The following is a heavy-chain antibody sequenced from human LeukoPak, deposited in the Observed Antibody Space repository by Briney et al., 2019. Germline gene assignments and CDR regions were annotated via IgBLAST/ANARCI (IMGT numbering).Heavy chain of an antibody. CDR1: GGSISSYY. CDR3: ARDFGYGDCFFDD. Sequence: PSETLSLTCTVSGGSISSYYWSWIRQPAGEGLEWIGRLHTSGSTHYNPSLKSRVTMSVDTSKNQFSLKLSSVTAADTAVYYCARDFGYGDCFFDDWGQGTLVTVSS. V-gene: IGHV4-4*07. CDR2: LHTSGST. J-gene: IGHJ4*02. D-gene: IGHD2-21*02.